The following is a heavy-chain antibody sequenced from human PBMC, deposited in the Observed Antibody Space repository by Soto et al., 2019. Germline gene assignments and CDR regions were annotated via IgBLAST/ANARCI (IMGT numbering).Heavy chain of an antibody. CDR3: ARGGIMITFGGVN. CDR2: INQDGSEK. V-gene: IGHV3-7*01. Sequence: EVQLAESGGGLVQPGGSLRLSCAATGFTFSVYWMTWVRQVPGKGLEGVATINQDGSEKYYLDSVKGRFTISRDNAKDSLYLQMNSLRAEDTAVYYCARGGIMITFGGVNWGQGTLVTVSS. D-gene: IGHD3-16*01. CDR1: GFTFSVYW. J-gene: IGHJ4*02.